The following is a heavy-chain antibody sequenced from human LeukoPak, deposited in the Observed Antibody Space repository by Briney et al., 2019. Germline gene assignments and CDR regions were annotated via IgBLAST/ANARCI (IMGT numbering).Heavy chain of an antibody. CDR2: ISAYNGNT. CDR3: ARGDDYGDY. D-gene: IGHD5-24*01. Sequence: ASVKVSCKASGYTFTSYVISWVRQAPGQGLEWMGWISAYNGNTNYAQKLQGRVTMTTDKSTSKAYMELRSLRYDDTAVYYCARGDDYGDYWGQGTLVTVSS. V-gene: IGHV1-18*04. CDR1: GYTFTSYV. J-gene: IGHJ4*02.